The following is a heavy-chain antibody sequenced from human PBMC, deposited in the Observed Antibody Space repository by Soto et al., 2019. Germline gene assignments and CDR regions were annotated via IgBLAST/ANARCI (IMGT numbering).Heavy chain of an antibody. V-gene: IGHV3-30-3*01. CDR3: ARPPAPFKGFSYFHF. CDR2: TSYDGSST. Sequence: GGSLRLSCAASGFSFSDYAMHLVRQSPGKGLEWVAFTSYDGSSTYYADSVRGRFTISRDNSKNTLYLQMNSLRPDDTDVFYCARPPAPFKGFSYFHFWGQGTLVTVSS. J-gene: IGHJ4*02. CDR1: GFSFSDYA.